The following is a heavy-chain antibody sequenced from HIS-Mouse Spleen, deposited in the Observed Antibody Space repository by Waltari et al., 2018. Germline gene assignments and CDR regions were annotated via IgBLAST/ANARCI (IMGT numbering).Heavy chain of an antibody. Sequence: QLQLQESGPGRVKPSETLSLTCTVPGCSISSSSYYWGWSRQPPGKGLEWIGSIYYSGSTYYNPSLKSRVTISVDTSKNQFSLKLSSVTAADTAVYYCAREIPYSSSWYDWYFDLWGRGTLVTVSS. CDR3: AREIPYSSSWYDWYFDL. CDR2: IYYSGST. CDR1: GCSISSSSYY. V-gene: IGHV4-39*07. J-gene: IGHJ2*01. D-gene: IGHD6-13*01.